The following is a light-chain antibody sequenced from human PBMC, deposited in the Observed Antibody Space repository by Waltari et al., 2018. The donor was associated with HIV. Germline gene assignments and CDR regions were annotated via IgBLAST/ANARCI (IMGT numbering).Light chain of an antibody. J-gene: IGLJ2*01. CDR2: DNY. Sequence: VSAAPGQKVTISCSGSSSNIGSHYVSWYQQLPGTAPKLLIYDNYKRPSGIPGRFSGSTSGTSATLGITGLQAGDEGDYYCGTWDNTLNSVVFGGGTKVTAL. CDR1: SSNIGSHY. CDR3: GTWDNTLNSVV. V-gene: IGLV1-51*01.